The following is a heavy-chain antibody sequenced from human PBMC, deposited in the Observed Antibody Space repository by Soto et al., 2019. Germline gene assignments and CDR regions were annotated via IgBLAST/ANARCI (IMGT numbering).Heavy chain of an antibody. Sequence: SGPTLVNPTQTLTLTCTFSGFSLSTSGMCVSWIRQPPGKALEWLALIDWDDDKYYSTSLKTRLTISKDTSKNQVVLTMTNMDPVDTATYYCARSRQQLGPYYYYGMYVWGQGTTVTVSS. CDR1: GFSLSTSGMC. CDR3: ARSRQQLGPYYYYGMYV. D-gene: IGHD6-13*01. CDR2: IDWDDDK. J-gene: IGHJ6*02. V-gene: IGHV2-70*01.